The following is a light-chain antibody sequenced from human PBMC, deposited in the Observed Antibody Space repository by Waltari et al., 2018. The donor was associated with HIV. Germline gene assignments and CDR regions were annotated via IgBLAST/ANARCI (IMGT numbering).Light chain of an antibody. J-gene: IGLJ2*01. Sequence: QSALTQPASVSGSPGPSITISCAGTTRDIGIFDSVSWYQQHPGSAPQLMIFGVYSRPSGVSSRFSGSKSGNTASLTISGLQAEDEANYYCCSYTAIHTLIFGGGTKLTVL. CDR3: CSYTAIHTLI. CDR2: GVY. V-gene: IGLV2-14*01. CDR1: TRDIGIFDS.